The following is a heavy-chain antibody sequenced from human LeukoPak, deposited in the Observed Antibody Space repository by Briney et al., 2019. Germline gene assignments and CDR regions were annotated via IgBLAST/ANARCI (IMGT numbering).Heavy chain of an antibody. CDR3: AKVRYYYGSGSYSLDY. V-gene: IGHV3-30*02. D-gene: IGHD3-10*01. CDR1: GLTFSSYG. Sequence: PGGSLRLSCAASGLTFSSYGMHWVRQAPGKGLEWVAFIRYDGSNKYYADSVKGRFTISRDNSKNTLYLQMNSLRAEDTAVYYCAKVRYYYGSGSYSLDYWGQGTLVTVSS. CDR2: IRYDGSNK. J-gene: IGHJ4*02.